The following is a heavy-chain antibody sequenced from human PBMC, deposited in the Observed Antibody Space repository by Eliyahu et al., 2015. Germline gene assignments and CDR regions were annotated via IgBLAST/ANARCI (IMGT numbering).Heavy chain of an antibody. CDR2: MSPNSGKT. Sequence: QVQLVQSGTEVRKPGASVXVSCKASGYXXTNXEXSXVRQAPGQGLEWMGWMSPNSGKTGYAQRFQGRVTMTRDTSISTAYMELSSLTSDDTAVYYCARGKPDWFDPWGQGTLVTVSS. CDR3: ARGKPDWFDP. V-gene: IGHV1-8*01. J-gene: IGHJ5*02. CDR1: GYXXTNXE.